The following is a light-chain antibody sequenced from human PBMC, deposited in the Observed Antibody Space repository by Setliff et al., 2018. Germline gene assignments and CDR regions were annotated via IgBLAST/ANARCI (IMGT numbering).Light chain of an antibody. Sequence: QSALTQPASVSGSPGQSITISCIGSSSDIGDYNYVSWHQHHPGKAPKLMIYEVSSRPSGISDRFSGSKSGNAASLTISGLQAEDEADYYCTSYTASSTSIYVFGTGTKVTVL. CDR3: TSYTASSTSIYV. CDR1: SSDIGDYNY. V-gene: IGLV2-14*01. J-gene: IGLJ1*01. CDR2: EVS.